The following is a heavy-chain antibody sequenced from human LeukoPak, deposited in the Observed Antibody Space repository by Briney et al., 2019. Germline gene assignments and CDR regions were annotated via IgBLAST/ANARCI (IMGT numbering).Heavy chain of an antibody. J-gene: IGHJ3*02. Sequence: SETLSLTCTVSGGSISSSSYYWGWLRQPPGRGLEWIGSIYYSGSTYYNPSLKSRVTISVDTSKNQFSLKLSSVTAADTAVYYCARDLRDYYDSSGYYRAHAFDIWGQGTMVTVSS. CDR1: GGSISSSSYY. V-gene: IGHV4-39*07. CDR2: IYYSGST. D-gene: IGHD3-22*01. CDR3: ARDLRDYYDSSGYYRAHAFDI.